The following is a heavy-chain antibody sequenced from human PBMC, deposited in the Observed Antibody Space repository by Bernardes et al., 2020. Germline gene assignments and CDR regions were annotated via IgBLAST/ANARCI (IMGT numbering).Heavy chain of an antibody. CDR3: ARLYYDFWSGYGRSEYYYYYMDV. CDR1: GGSIRSSY. CDR2: ISYSGST. D-gene: IGHD3-3*01. Sequence: SQTLSLTCTVSGGSIRSSYWSWIRQPPGPGLEWIGYISYSGSTRYNPSLKSRVTISVDTSKNQFALKLSSVTAADTAVYYCARLYYDFWSGYGRSEYYYYYMDVWGKGTTVTGSS. V-gene: IGHV4-59*01. J-gene: IGHJ6*03.